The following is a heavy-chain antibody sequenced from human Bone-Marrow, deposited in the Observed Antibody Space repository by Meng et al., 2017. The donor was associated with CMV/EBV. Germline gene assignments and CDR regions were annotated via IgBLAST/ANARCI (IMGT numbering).Heavy chain of an antibody. CDR2: IYDSDKR. V-gene: IGHV3-53*01. J-gene: IGHJ4*02. CDR3: ARDSSWYESVD. Sequence: GESLKISCVASGFTVSGTYMSWVRQVPGKGLEWVSVIYDSDKRSYADSVKGRFTISRDNSKNTLYLQMSSLRAEDTAIYYCARDSSWYESVDWGQGTMVTVSS. CDR1: GFTVSGTY. D-gene: IGHD6-13*01.